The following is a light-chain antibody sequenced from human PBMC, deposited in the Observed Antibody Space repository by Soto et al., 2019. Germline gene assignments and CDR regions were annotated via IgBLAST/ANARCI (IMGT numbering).Light chain of an antibody. V-gene: IGLV2-14*03. Sequence: QSVLTQPASVSGSPGQSITISCTGSSSDVGGYNYVSWYQHHPGKAPKLMICDVSIGPSGVYSRFSGSKSGNTASLTISGLQAEDEADYYCSSYSSRGTPYVFGTGTKLTVL. CDR3: SSYSSRGTPYV. J-gene: IGLJ1*01. CDR1: SSDVGGYNY. CDR2: DVS.